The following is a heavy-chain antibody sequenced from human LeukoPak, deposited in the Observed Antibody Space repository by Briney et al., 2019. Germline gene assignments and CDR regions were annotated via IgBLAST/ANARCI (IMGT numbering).Heavy chain of an antibody. CDR1: GYTFTTYG. J-gene: IGHJ4*02. CDR3: ARRAGNSDFWIGFDY. V-gene: IGHV1-18*01. D-gene: IGHD3-3*01. Sequence: ASVKVSCKASGYTFTTYGITWLRQAPGQGLEWLGWISAYDGNTKYAQKLQGRVSMTRDTSTNTAYMELRSLRSDDTAVYYCARRAGNSDFWIGFDYWGQGTLVTVSS. CDR2: ISAYDGNT.